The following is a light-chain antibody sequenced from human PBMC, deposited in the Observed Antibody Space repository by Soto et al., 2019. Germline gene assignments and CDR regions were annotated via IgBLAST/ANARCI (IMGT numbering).Light chain of an antibody. CDR3: QQYYSTPRT. V-gene: IGKV4-1*01. CDR1: QSVLYSSNNKNY. Sequence: IVMTQSPDSLAVSLGERATINCKSSQSVLYSSNNKNYLAWYQQKPGQPPKLLIYWASTRESGVPDRFSGRGSETDFTLTIRSLQAEDVAVYYCQQYYSTPRTFGQGTKVEIK. J-gene: IGKJ1*01. CDR2: WAS.